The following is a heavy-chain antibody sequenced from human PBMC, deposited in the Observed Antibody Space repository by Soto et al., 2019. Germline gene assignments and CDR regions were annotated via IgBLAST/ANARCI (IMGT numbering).Heavy chain of an antibody. J-gene: IGHJ5*02. Sequence: NPSETLSLTCTVSGGSISSYYWSWIRQPPGKGLEWIGYIYYSGSTNYNPSLKSRVTISVDTSKNQFSLKLSSVTAADTAVYYCARLTYYDFWSGYPTGFDPWGQGTLVTVSS. CDR2: IYYSGST. CDR3: ARLTYYDFWSGYPTGFDP. D-gene: IGHD3-3*01. CDR1: GGSISSYY. V-gene: IGHV4-59*08.